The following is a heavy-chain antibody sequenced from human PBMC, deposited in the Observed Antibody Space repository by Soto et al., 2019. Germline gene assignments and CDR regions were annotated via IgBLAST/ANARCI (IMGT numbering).Heavy chain of an antibody. Sequence: ASVKVSCKASGGTFSSYTISWVRQAPGQGLEWMGRIIPILGIANYAQKFQGRVTITADKSTSTAYMELSSLRAEDTAVYYCAKCLKVLRFLEWSKSPYYSYYGMDVWGQGTTVTVSS. V-gene: IGHV1-69*02. D-gene: IGHD3-3*01. CDR2: IIPILGIA. CDR3: AKCLKVLRFLEWSKSPYYSYYGMDV. J-gene: IGHJ6*02. CDR1: GGTFSSYT.